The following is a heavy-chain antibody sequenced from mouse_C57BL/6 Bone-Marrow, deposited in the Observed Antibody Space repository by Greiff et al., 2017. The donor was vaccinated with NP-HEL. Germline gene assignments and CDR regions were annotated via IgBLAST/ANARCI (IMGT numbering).Heavy chain of an antibody. J-gene: IGHJ4*01. CDR2: ISYSGST. D-gene: IGHD2-4*01. V-gene: IGHV3-1*01. CDR1: GYSITSGYD. Sequence: EVQLVESGPGMVKPSQSLSLTCTVTGYSITSGYDWHWIRHFPGNKLEWMGYISYSGSTNYNPSLKSRISITHDTSKNHFFLKLNSVTTEDTATYYCAREDYYEAMDYWGQGTSVTVSS. CDR3: AREDYYEAMDY.